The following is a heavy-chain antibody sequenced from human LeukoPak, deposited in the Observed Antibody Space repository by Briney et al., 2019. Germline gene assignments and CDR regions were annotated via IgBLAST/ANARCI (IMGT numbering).Heavy chain of an antibody. CDR1: GGTFSSYA. D-gene: IGHD5-24*01. CDR3: ATRPRRDGYKNFDY. V-gene: IGHV1-69*13. Sequence: SVKVCCKASGGTFSSYAISWVRQAPGQGLEWMGGIIPIIGTANYAQKFQGRVTITADESTSTAYMELSSLRSEDTAVYYCATRPRRDGYKNFDYWGQGTLVTVSS. J-gene: IGHJ4*02. CDR2: IIPIIGTA.